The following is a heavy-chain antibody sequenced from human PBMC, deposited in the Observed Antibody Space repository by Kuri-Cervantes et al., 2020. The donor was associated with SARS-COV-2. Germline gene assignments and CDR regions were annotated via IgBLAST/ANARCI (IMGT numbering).Heavy chain of an antibody. CDR2: ISGSGGST. V-gene: IGHV3-23*01. CDR3: TRRGPPLWYFDL. D-gene: IGHD3-10*01. CDR1: GFTFSSYA. J-gene: IGHJ2*01. Sequence: GESLKISCAASGFTFSSYAMSWVRQAPGKELEWVSAISGSGGSTYYADSVKGRFTISRDDSKNTAYLQMNSLKTEDTAVYYCTRRGPPLWYFDLWGRGTLVTVSS.